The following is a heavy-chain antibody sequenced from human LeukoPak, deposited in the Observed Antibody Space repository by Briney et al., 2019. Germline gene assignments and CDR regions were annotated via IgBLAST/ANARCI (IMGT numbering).Heavy chain of an antibody. D-gene: IGHD7-27*01. CDR1: GFTFDDYA. CDR2: ISWNSGST. Sequence: GRSLRLSCAASGFTFDDYAMHWVRQAPGKGLEWVSGISWNSGSTAYADSVRDRFTISRDNAKNSPYLQMNSLRAEDTALYYCAKDGDSGSTNWYYYGMDVWGQGTTVTVSS. V-gene: IGHV3-9*01. J-gene: IGHJ6*02. CDR3: AKDGDSGSTNWYYYGMDV.